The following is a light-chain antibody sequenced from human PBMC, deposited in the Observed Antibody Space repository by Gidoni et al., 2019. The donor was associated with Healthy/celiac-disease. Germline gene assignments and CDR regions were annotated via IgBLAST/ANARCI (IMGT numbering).Light chain of an antibody. CDR1: QSVGSN. J-gene: IGKJ4*01. CDR3: QQYNNWPLT. CDR2: DAS. V-gene: IGKV3-15*01. Sequence: ERVMTQSPATLSVSPGERATLSCRASQSVGSNLAWYQQKPGQAPRLLIYDASTRATGIPARFSGSGSGTEFTLTISSLQSEDFAVYSCQQYNNWPLTFGGGTKVEIK.